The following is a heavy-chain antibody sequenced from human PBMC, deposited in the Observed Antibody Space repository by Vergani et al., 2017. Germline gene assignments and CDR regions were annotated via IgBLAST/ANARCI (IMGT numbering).Heavy chain of an antibody. J-gene: IGHJ4*02. CDR3: ARLRYDSSGYYYGNYFDY. CDR2: IYHSGST. CDR1: GGSISSGGYS. V-gene: IGHV4-30-2*01. Sequence: QVQLQESGPGLVKPSQTLSLTCAVSGGSISSGGYSWSWIRQPPGKGLEWIGDIYHSGSTYYNPSLKSRVTISVDRSKNQFSLKLSSVTAADTAVYYCARLRYDSSGYYYGNYFDYWGQGTLVTVSS. D-gene: IGHD3-22*01.